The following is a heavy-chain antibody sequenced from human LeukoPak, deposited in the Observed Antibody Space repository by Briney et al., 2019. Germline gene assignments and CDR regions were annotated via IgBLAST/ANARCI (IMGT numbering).Heavy chain of an antibody. D-gene: IGHD1-7*01. CDR1: GYSISSGYY. CDR2: IYHSGST. V-gene: IGHV4-38-2*01. Sequence: SETLSLTXAVSGYSISSGYYWGWIRQPPGKGLEWIGSIYHSGSTYYNPSLKSRVTISVDTSKNQFSLKLSSVTAADTAVYYCASITGTIGWGQGTLVTVSS. CDR3: ASITGTIG. J-gene: IGHJ4*02.